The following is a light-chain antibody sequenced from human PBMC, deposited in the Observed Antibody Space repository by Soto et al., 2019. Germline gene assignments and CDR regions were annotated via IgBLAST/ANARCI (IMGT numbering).Light chain of an antibody. Sequence: EIVLTQSPGTLSLSPGERATLSCGASQSVSNNYLAWYQQKPGQAPRLLIYGASNRATGIPDRFSGSGSGTDFTLTISRLEPEDFAVYYCQHYGASPWTFGQGTKVDIK. J-gene: IGKJ1*01. CDR3: QHYGASPWT. CDR1: QSVSNNY. CDR2: GAS. V-gene: IGKV3-20*01.